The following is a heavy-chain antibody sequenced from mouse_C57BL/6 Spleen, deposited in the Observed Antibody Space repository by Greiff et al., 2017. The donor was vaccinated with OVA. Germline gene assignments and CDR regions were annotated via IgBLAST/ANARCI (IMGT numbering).Heavy chain of an antibody. Sequence: VQLVESGAELAKPGASVKLSCKASGYTFTSYWMHWVKQRPGQGLEWIGYINPSSGYTKYNQKFKDKATLTADKSSSTAYMQLSSLTYDDSAVYYCAREDYGYAMDYWGQGTSVTVSS. V-gene: IGHV1-7*01. J-gene: IGHJ4*01. CDR2: INPSSGYT. CDR3: AREDYGYAMDY. D-gene: IGHD2-4*01. CDR1: GYTFTSYW.